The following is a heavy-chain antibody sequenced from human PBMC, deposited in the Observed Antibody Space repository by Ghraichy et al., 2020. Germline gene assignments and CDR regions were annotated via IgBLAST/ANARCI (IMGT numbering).Heavy chain of an antibody. Sequence: GGSLTLSCAASGFTFSSYGMHWVRQAPGKGLEWVAVISYDGSNKYYADSVKGRFTISRDNSKNTLYLQMNSLRAEDTAVYYCAKDLSGEGYWGQGTLVTVSS. V-gene: IGHV3-30*18. D-gene: IGHD3-10*01. CDR1: GFTFSSYG. CDR3: AKDLSGEGY. CDR2: ISYDGSNK. J-gene: IGHJ4*02.